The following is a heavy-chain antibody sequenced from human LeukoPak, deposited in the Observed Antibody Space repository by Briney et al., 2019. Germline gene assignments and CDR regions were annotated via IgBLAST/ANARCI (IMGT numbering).Heavy chain of an antibody. V-gene: IGHV1-69*13. CDR1: GGTFSGYA. CDR3: VRAGYYYDSSGYPYDY. D-gene: IGHD3-22*01. Sequence: SVTVSCKASGGTFSGYAISWVRQAPGQGLEWMGGIIPIFGTANYAQKFQGRVTITADESTSTAYMELSSLRSEDTAVYYCVRAGYYYDSSGYPYDYWGQGTLVTVSS. CDR2: IIPIFGTA. J-gene: IGHJ4*02.